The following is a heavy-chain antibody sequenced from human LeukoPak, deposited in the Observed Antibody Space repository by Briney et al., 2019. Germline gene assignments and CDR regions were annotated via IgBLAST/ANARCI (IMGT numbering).Heavy chain of an antibody. CDR1: GGTFSSYA. D-gene: IGHD3-10*01. CDR2: IIPIFGTA. Sequence: SVKVSCKASGGTFSSYAISWVRQAPGQGFEWMGGIIPIFGTANYAQKFQGRVTITADKSTSTAYMELSSLRSEDTAVYYCARDPADDYYGSGSTGDYWGQGTLVTVSS. V-gene: IGHV1-69*06. CDR3: ARDPADDYYGSGSTGDY. J-gene: IGHJ4*02.